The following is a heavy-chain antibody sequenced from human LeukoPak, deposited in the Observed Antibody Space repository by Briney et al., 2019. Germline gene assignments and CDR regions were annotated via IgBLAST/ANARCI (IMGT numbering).Heavy chain of an antibody. CDR1: GFTFSSYA. V-gene: IGHV3-23*01. CDR3: AKEGEDIVVVPAAYFDY. J-gene: IGHJ4*02. D-gene: IGHD2-2*01. Sequence: PGGSLRLSCAASGFTFSSYAMGWVRQAPGKGLEWVSAISGSAGSTYYADSMKGRFTISRDNSKNTLYLQMNSLRAEDTAVYYCAKEGEDIVVVPAAYFDYWGQGTLVTVSS. CDR2: ISGSAGST.